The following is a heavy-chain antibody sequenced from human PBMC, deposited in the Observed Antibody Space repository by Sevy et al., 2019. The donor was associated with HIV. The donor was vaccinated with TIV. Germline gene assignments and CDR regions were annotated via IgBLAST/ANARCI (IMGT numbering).Heavy chain of an antibody. J-gene: IGHJ6*02. D-gene: IGHD2-2*01. Sequence: GGSLRLSCAASGFTFSSYAMHWVRQAPGKGLEWVAVISYDGSNKYYEDSVKGRFTISRENSKNTLYLQMNSLRAEDTAVYYCARETGREGYCSSTSCHYYYYGMDVWGQGTTVTVSS. V-gene: IGHV3-30*04. CDR3: ARETGREGYCSSTSCHYYYYGMDV. CDR2: ISYDGSNK. CDR1: GFTFSSYA.